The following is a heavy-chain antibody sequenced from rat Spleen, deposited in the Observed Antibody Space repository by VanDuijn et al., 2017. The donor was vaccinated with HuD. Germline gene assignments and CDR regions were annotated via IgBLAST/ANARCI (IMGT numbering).Heavy chain of an antibody. CDR2: IIYDGSST. Sequence: EVQLVESGGGLVQPGRSLKLSCAASGFSFSKFGMAWVRQAPTKGLEWVATIIYDGSSTYYRDSVKGRFTMSRDNAENTIYLQMNSLRSEDTATYYCTRDWDYWGQGVMVTVSS. CDR3: TRDWDY. J-gene: IGHJ2*01. V-gene: IGHV5-29*01. CDR1: GFSFSKFG.